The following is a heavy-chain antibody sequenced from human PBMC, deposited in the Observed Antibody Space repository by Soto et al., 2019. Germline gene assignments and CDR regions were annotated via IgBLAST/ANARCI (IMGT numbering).Heavy chain of an antibody. J-gene: IGHJ5*02. Sequence: QVHLVQSGAEVKKPGASVRVSCKASGYTFTDYYIHWVRQAPGQGLEWMGWTNPNSDGAHYAQKIQGRVTMTRDKSTRTAYMEVNRLRSDDTAVYFCARGGGSGWHGDWFDPWGQGTLVTVSS. CDR2: TNPNSDGA. D-gene: IGHD6-19*01. CDR3: ARGGGSGWHGDWFDP. CDR1: GYTFTDYY. V-gene: IGHV1-2*02.